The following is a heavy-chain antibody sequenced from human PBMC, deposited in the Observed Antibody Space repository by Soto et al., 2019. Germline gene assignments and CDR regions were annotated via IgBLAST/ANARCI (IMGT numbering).Heavy chain of an antibody. CDR1: GYTFTGYY. CDR3: ARDQTGYSSGWSSVAMDV. J-gene: IGHJ6*02. V-gene: IGHV1-2*02. D-gene: IGHD6-19*01. CDR2: ISPNSGGT. Sequence: QVQLVQSGAEMKKPGASVKVSCTASGYTFTGYYIHWVRQAPGQGLEWMGWISPNSGGTKFAQKFQGRVTRTRDTSISTVYMEYSRLRSDDTAIYYCARDQTGYSSGWSSVAMDVWGQGTTGTVS.